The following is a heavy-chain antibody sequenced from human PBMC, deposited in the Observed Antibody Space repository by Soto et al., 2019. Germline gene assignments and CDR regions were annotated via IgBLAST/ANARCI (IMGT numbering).Heavy chain of an antibody. CDR2: IYHSGST. CDR3: ASGLVTTLHY. Sequence: SGTLSLTCAVSGCSISSGGYSWSFIRQPPGKGLEWIGYIYHSGSTYYNPSLKSRVTILVDRSKNQFSLKLSSVTAADTAVYYCASGLVTTLHYWGQGTLVTVSS. D-gene: IGHD4-17*01. CDR1: GCSISSGGYS. V-gene: IGHV4-30-2*01. J-gene: IGHJ4*02.